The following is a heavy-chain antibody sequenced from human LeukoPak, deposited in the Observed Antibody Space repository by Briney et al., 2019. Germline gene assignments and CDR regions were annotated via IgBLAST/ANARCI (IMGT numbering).Heavy chain of an antibody. V-gene: IGHV1-2*02. Sequence: GASVKVSCKASGYTFTDYYIHWVRQAPGQGLEWMGWIDPKTGGTNFAQKFQGRVTMTRDTSITTAYMELSSLRSEDTAVYYCATRTWIQLWYFDYWGQGTLVTVSS. CDR3: ATRTWIQLWYFDY. CDR1: GYTFTDYY. D-gene: IGHD5-18*01. J-gene: IGHJ4*02. CDR2: IDPKTGGT.